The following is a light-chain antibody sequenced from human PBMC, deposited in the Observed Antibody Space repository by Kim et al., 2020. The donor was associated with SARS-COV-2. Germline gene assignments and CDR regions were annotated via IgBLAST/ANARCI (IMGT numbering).Light chain of an antibody. CDR1: KLGDKY. Sequence: SYELTQPPSVSVSPGQTASITCSGVKLGDKYACWYQQKPGQSPVLVIYQDSKRPSGIPERFSGSNSGNTATLTISGTQAMDEADYYCQAWDSSTVFG. V-gene: IGLV3-1*01. CDR2: QDS. J-gene: IGLJ2*01. CDR3: QAWDSSTV.